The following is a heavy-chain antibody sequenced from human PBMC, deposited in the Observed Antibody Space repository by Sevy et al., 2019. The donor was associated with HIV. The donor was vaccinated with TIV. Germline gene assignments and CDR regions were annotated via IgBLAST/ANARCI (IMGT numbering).Heavy chain of an antibody. D-gene: IGHD3-22*01. J-gene: IGHJ4*02. CDR3: ATAREYYQDSSGYLDF. CDR2: FDPEDGET. V-gene: IGHV1-24*01. Sequence: ASVKVSCKVSGYTLTGLSMHWVRQAPGKGLAWMGRFDPEDGETIYAQNFQGRVTLTEDTSRDTAYMELSSLRYEDTAEYYCATAREYYQDSSGYLDFWGQGTLVTVSS. CDR1: GYTLTGLS.